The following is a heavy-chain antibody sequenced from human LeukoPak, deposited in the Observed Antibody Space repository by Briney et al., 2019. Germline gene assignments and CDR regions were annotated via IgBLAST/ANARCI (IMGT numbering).Heavy chain of an antibody. Sequence: SETLSLTCAVYGGSFSGYYWSWIRQPPGKGLEWIGEINHSGSTNYNPSLKSRVTISVDTSKNQFSLKLSSVTAADTAVYYCASNREDAFDIWGQGTMVTVSS. CDR2: INHSGST. J-gene: IGHJ3*02. CDR3: ASNREDAFDI. V-gene: IGHV4-34*01. CDR1: GGSFSGYY. D-gene: IGHD1-26*01.